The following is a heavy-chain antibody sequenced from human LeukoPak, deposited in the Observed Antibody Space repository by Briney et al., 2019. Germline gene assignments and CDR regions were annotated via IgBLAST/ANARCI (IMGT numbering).Heavy chain of an antibody. V-gene: IGHV1-18*01. CDR2: ISAYNGNT. J-gene: IGHJ4*02. CDR3: ARDSVVGATPNYDY. D-gene: IGHD1-26*01. Sequence: GSVKVSCKGSCYTLSSYGISWGGQAPGQGVGGVGWISAYNGNTNYAQKLQGGVTMTTDTSTSTAYMELRSLRSDDTAVYYCARDSVVGATPNYDYWGQGTLVTVSS. CDR1: CYTLSSYG.